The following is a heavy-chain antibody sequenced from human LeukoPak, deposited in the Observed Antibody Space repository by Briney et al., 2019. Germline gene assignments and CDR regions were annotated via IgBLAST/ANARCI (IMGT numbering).Heavy chain of an antibody. Sequence: KPSETLSLTCTVSGGSINNNIHYWGWIRQPPGKGLEWIGTIFYSGQTYYNPSLKSRVTILVDTSKNQFSLKLRSVTAADTAVYYCARDREQQLVRFYNAFDIWGQGTVVTVSS. CDR3: ARDREQQLVRFYNAFDI. CDR2: IFYSGQT. D-gene: IGHD6-13*01. V-gene: IGHV4-39*07. J-gene: IGHJ3*02. CDR1: GGSINNNIHY.